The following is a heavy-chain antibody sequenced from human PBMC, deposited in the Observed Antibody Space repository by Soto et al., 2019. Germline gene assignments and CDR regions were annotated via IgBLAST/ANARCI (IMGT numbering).Heavy chain of an antibody. CDR3: AHLVVAGLTYYFDY. V-gene: IGHV2-5*02. Sequence: QITLKESGPTLVKPTQTLTLTCTFSGFSLSTSAVGVGWIRQPPGKALEWLAFIYWDDDKRYSPSLKSSLTISNHTSXNQVVLAMTNMDPVDTATYYCAHLVVAGLTYYFDYWGQGTLVTVSS. D-gene: IGHD2-15*01. CDR2: IYWDDDK. J-gene: IGHJ4*02. CDR1: GFSLSTSAVG.